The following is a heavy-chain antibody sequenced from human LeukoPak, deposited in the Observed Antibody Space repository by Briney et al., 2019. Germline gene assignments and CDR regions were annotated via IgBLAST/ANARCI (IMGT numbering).Heavy chain of an antibody. J-gene: IGHJ4*02. CDR1: GFTFSSYA. D-gene: IGHD2-15*01. V-gene: IGHV3-30-3*01. CDR3: AREGYCSGGSCSPLNALDY. CDR2: ISYDGSNK. Sequence: GGSLRLSCAASGFTFSSYAMHWVRQAPGKGLEWVAVISYDGSNKYYADSVKGRFTISRDNAKNSLYLQMNSLRAEDTAVYYCAREGYCSGGSCSPLNALDYWGQGTLVTVSS.